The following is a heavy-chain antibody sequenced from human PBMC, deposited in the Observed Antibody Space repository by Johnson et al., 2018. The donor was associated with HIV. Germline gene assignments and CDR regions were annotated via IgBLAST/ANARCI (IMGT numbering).Heavy chain of an antibody. Sequence: VQLVESGGGLVQPGGSLRLSCAASGFTFNFHWITWVRQAPGKGLEWVAIIKEDGGETYYVDSVKGRFTISRDNANNLLYLQMSSLRVEDTAVYYCARESGHFGVSAFDMWGQGTMVTVSS. J-gene: IGHJ3*02. D-gene: IGHD3-10*01. CDR2: IKEDGGET. CDR1: GFTFNFHW. CDR3: ARESGHFGVSAFDM. V-gene: IGHV3-7*05.